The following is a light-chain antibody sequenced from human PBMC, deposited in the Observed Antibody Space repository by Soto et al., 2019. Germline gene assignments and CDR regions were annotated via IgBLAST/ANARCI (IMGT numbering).Light chain of an antibody. CDR1: DSNIGPPYG. V-gene: IGLV1-40*01. J-gene: IGLJ1*01. CDR2: GNR. CDR3: QSYDSTLSGYV. Sequence: QSVLTQPPSVSGAPGQRVTVSCTGGDSNIGPPYGVHWYQHLPGTAPKLLIYGNRNRPSGVPDRFSASKSDTSASLVITGLQAEDEADYFCQSYDSTLSGYVFGTGTKVTVL.